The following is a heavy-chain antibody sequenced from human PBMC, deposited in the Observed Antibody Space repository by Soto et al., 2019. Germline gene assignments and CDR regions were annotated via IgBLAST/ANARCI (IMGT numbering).Heavy chain of an antibody. V-gene: IGHV4-30-2*01. CDR1: GGSISSGGYS. CDR2: IYDSGSS. CDR3: ARVPARLGAFDI. D-gene: IGHD2-2*01. J-gene: IGHJ3*02. Sequence: QLQLQESGSGLVKPSQTLSLTCAVSGGSISSGGYSWSWIRQPPGKGLEWIGYIYDSGSSYYNPSLKRRVTISLDRSKNQFSLKLSSVTAADTAVYYCARVPARLGAFDIWGQGTMVTVSS.